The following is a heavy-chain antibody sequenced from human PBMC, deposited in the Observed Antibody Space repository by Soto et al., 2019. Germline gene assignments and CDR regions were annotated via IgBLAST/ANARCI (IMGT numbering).Heavy chain of an antibody. J-gene: IGHJ6*02. D-gene: IGHD3-9*01. Sequence: PGGYLRLSCAASGFTFSSYAMHWVRQAPGKGLEWVAVMSYDGSNKYYADSMKGRFTISRGNSKNTLYLQMNSLRAEDTAVYYCAREIRYQAYYYYYGMDVWGQGTTVNVSS. CDR2: MSYDGSNK. CDR1: GFTFSSYA. V-gene: IGHV3-30-3*01. CDR3: AREIRYQAYYYYYGMDV.